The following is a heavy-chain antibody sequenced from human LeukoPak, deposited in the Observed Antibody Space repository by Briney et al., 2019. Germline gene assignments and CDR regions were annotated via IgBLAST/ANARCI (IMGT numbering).Heavy chain of an antibody. J-gene: IGHJ3*02. CDR3: AREPHSSGSYSGDAFDI. D-gene: IGHD1-26*01. Sequence: SETLSLTCTDSGGSISSGSYFWSWIRQPAGKGLEWIGRIYISGSTNYNASLKSRVTISIDTSKNQLSLKLSSVTAADTAVYYCAREPHSSGSYSGDAFDIWGQGTMVTVSS. V-gene: IGHV4-61*02. CDR1: GGSISSGSYF. CDR2: IYISGST.